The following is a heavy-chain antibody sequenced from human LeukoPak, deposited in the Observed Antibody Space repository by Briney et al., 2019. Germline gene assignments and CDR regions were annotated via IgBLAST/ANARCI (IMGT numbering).Heavy chain of an antibody. Sequence: GGSLRLSCAASGFTFSSYAMSWVRQAPGKGLEWVSAISGSSGNTYYADSVKGRFTISRDNSKNTLYLQMNSLRAEDTAVYYCAKAGSIRFDYWGQGTLVTVSS. CDR1: GFTFSSYA. V-gene: IGHV3-23*01. J-gene: IGHJ4*02. CDR2: ISGSSGNT. CDR3: AKAGSIRFDY. D-gene: IGHD1-26*01.